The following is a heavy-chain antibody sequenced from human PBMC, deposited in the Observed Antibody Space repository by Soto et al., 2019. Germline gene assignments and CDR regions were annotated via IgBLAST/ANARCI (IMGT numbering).Heavy chain of an antibody. J-gene: IGHJ6*02. CDR2: LYTGGNT. Sequence: GGSLSLSCAASGFTVSNNFMSWVRQAPGKGLEWVSVLYTGGNTYYADSVKGRFTISRDDSKNTLYLQMNSLRAEDTAVYYCTTLGHYYDSSPLDVWGQGTTVTVSS. D-gene: IGHD3-22*01. CDR1: GFTVSNNF. V-gene: IGHV3-66*01. CDR3: TTLGHYYDSSPLDV.